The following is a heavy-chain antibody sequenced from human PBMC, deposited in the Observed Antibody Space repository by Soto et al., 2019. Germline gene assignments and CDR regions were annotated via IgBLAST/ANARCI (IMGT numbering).Heavy chain of an antibody. CDR3: AKGLTVGPFFTTYYYGSGSRVPDY. D-gene: IGHD3-10*01. V-gene: IGHV3-23*01. CDR2: ISGSGGST. Sequence: HPGGSLRLSCAASGFTFSSYAMSWVRQAPGKGLEWVSAISGSGGSTYYADSVKGRFTISRDNSKNTLYLQMNSLRAEDTAVYYCAKGLTVGPFFTTYYYGSGSRVPDYWGQGTLVTVSS. J-gene: IGHJ4*02. CDR1: GFTFSSYA.